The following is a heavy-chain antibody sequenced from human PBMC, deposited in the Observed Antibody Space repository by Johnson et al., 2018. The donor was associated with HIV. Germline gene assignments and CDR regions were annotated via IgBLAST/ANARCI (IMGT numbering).Heavy chain of an antibody. Sequence: QVQLVESGGGVVQPGRSLRLSCAASGFTFSTYAIHWVRQAPGKGLEWVAIISYDGSTKDYADSVKGRFTISRDNAKNSLYLQMNSLRAEDTAVYYCARSGDSIGSFWAGGAFDIWGQGTMVTVSS. CDR3: ARSGDSIGSFWAGGAFDI. CDR2: ISYDGSTK. D-gene: IGHD3/OR15-3a*01. V-gene: IGHV3-30*14. J-gene: IGHJ3*02. CDR1: GFTFSTYA.